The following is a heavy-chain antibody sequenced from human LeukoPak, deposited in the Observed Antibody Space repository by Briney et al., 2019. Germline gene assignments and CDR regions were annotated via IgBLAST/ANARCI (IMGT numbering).Heavy chain of an antibody. Sequence: GGTLRLSCAASGFTFSSYGMSWVRQAPGKGLEWVSAISGSGGSTYYADSVKGRFTISRDNSKSTLYLQMNSLRTEDTAVYYCARRWYFDLWGRGTLVTVSS. CDR2: ISGSGGST. V-gene: IGHV3-23*01. CDR3: ARRWYFDL. J-gene: IGHJ2*01. CDR1: GFTFSSYG.